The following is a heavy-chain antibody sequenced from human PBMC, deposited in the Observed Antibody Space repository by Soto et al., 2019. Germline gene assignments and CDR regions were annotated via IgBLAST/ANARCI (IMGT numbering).Heavy chain of an antibody. CDR3: ARVGYCSGGSCYAIDY. CDR2: MNPNSGNT. J-gene: IGHJ4*02. Sequence: ASVKVSCKASGYTFTSYDINWVRQATGQGLEWMGWMNPNSGNTGYAQKFQGRVTMTRNTSISTAYMELSSLRSDDTAVYYCARVGYCSGGSCYAIDYWGQGTLVTVSS. V-gene: IGHV1-8*01. D-gene: IGHD2-15*01. CDR1: GYTFTSYD.